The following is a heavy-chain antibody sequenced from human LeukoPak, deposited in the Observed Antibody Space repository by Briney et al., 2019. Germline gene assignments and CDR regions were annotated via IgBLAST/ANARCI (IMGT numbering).Heavy chain of an antibody. CDR2: IYYSGST. V-gene: IGHV4-59*01. CDR3: ARARDGHINNWFDP. Sequence: PSETPSLTCTVSGDSISAYYWNWIRQPPGKGLEWIGYIYYSGSTNYNPSLKSRVTISVDTSKNQFSLKMSSVTAADTAVYYCARARDGHINNWFDPWGKGTLVTVSS. CDR1: GDSISAYY. D-gene: IGHD5-24*01. J-gene: IGHJ5*02.